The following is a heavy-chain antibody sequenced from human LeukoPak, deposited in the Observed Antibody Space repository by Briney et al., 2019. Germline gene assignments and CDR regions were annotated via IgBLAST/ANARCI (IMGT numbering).Heavy chain of an antibody. Sequence: AGSLTLSCAASGFTDSSNYMSWVRQAPGKGLEWVSVIYSGGSTYYADPVQGRFTISRDNSKNTLYLQMNSLRAEDTAVYYCARVVAGDLFYVDYWGQGTLVTVSS. CDR1: GFTDSSNY. CDR3: ARVVAGDLFYVDY. D-gene: IGHD2-21*02. J-gene: IGHJ4*02. CDR2: IYSGGST. V-gene: IGHV3-53*01.